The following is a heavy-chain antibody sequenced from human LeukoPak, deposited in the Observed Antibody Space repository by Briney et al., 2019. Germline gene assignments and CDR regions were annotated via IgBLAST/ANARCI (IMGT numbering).Heavy chain of an antibody. V-gene: IGHV3-30*02. CDR1: GFTFSSYG. Sequence: GGSLRLSCAASGFTFSSYGMHWVRQAPGKGLEWVAFIRYDGSNKYYADSVKGRFTISRDNSKNTLYMQMNSLRAEDTAVYFCAKSGSGSYYNPDFDHWGQGTLVTVSS. J-gene: IGHJ4*02. CDR3: AKSGSGSYYNPDFDH. D-gene: IGHD3-10*01. CDR2: IRYDGSNK.